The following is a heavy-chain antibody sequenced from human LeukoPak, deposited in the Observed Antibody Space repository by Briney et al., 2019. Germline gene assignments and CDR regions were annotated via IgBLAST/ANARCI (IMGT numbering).Heavy chain of an antibody. CDR2: IKQDGSEK. CDR3: ARGGGSYDY. Sequence: PGGSLRLSFAASGFTLSSYWMSGVRQAPGKGLEWVANIKQDGSEKYYVDSVKGRFTISRDNAKNSLYLQMNSLRAEDTAVYYCARGGGSYDYWGQGTLVTVSS. CDR1: GFTLSSYW. J-gene: IGHJ4*02. D-gene: IGHD3-10*01. V-gene: IGHV3-7*01.